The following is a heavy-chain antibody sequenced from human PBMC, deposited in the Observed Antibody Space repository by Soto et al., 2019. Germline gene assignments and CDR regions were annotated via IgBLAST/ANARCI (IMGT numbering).Heavy chain of an antibody. J-gene: IGHJ6*02. CDR3: AKDSRPYYYDSIYYYYYGMDV. CDR1: GFTFSSYA. D-gene: IGHD3-22*01. V-gene: IGHV3-23*01. Sequence: EVQLLESGGGLVQPGGSLRLSCAASGFTFSSYAMSWVRQAPGKGLEWVSAISGSGGSTYYADSVKGRFTISRDNSKNTLYLQMNSLRAEDTAVYYCAKDSRPYYYDSIYYYYYGMDVWGQGTTVTVSS. CDR2: ISGSGGST.